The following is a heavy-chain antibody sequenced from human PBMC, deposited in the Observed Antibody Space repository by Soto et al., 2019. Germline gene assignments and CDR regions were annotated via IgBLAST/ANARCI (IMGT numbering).Heavy chain of an antibody. CDR2: ISSTSTYI. CDR1: GFTFSDNS. V-gene: IGHV3-21*01. J-gene: IGHJ4*02. Sequence: EVQLVESGGGLVKPGGSLRLSCAASGFTFSDNSMKWVRQAPGKGLEWVSSISSTSTYIFYADSVKGRFTISRDNAKNSLYLQMNSLRAEDTAVYYCARQRGGREGDYWGQGTLVTVSS. D-gene: IGHD1-26*01. CDR3: ARQRGGREGDY.